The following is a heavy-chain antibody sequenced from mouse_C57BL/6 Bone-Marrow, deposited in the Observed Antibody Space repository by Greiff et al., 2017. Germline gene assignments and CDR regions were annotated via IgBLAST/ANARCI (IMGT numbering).Heavy chain of an antibody. CDR2: IYPGDGDT. V-gene: IGHV1-82*01. J-gene: IGHJ2*01. D-gene: IGHD1-1*01. CDR1: GYAFSSSW. CDR3: ARGDYYGSSYGY. Sequence: LVESGASVKISCKASGYAFSSSWMNWVKQRPGKGLEWIGRIYPGDGDTNYNGKFKGKATLTADKSSSTAYMQLSSLTSEDSAVYFCARGDYYGSSYGYWGQGTTLTVSS.